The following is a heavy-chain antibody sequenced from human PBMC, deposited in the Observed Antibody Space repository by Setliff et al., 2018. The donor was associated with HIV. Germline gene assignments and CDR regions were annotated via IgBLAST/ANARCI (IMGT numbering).Heavy chain of an antibody. J-gene: IGHJ3*02. CDR3: ARYWQQLGAYAFDI. CDR2: IYYSGDT. Sequence: SETLSLTCTVSGGSISSYYWSWIRQPPGKGLEWVGYIYYSGDTNYNPSLKSRVTISVDTSKNQFSLKVNSMTAADTAVYYCARYWQQLGAYAFDIWGQGTMVTVSS. D-gene: IGHD6-13*01. CDR1: GGSISSYY. V-gene: IGHV4-59*01.